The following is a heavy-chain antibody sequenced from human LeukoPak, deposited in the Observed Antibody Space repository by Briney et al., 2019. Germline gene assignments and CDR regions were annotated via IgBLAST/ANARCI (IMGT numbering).Heavy chain of an antibody. J-gene: IGHJ4*02. CDR1: GDSISSYY. V-gene: IGHV4-59*01. D-gene: IGHD4-17*01. Sequence: SETLSLTCTVSGDSISSYYWSWIRQPPGKGLEWIAYVSYSGSTNYHSSLKSRVTISLDTSKNQFSLKLTSVTAADTAVYYCARGATTVPFDYRGQGTLVTVSS. CDR3: ARGATTVPFDY. CDR2: VSYSGST.